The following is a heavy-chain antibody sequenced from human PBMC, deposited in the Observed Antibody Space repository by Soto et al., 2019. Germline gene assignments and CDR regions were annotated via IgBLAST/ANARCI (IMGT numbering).Heavy chain of an antibody. CDR3: AREISGYGT. V-gene: IGHV1-3*01. J-gene: IGHJ4*02. CDR2: INAGNGDT. D-gene: IGHD5-12*01. CDR1: GISYTTYT. Sequence: VQLVQSGAEVKKPGSSVRVSCTASGISYTTYTIHWVRQAPGQGLEWMGRINAGNGDTRYSQRFQGRVTLATDTSATTTDLDLSSLRSEDTSIYFCAREISGYGTWGQGTLVTVSS.